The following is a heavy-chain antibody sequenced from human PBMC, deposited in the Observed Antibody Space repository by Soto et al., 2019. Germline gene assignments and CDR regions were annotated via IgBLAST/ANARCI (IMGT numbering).Heavy chain of an antibody. Sequence: QVQLVESGGGVVQHGRSLRLSCAASGLTFNNYGMHWVRQAPGKGLEWVAVISYEGSHTFYADSVKGRFTISRDNSKNTLYLQMNSLRPEDTAVYYCAKDRGRYSGSGSYPDYWGQGTLVTVSS. CDR2: ISYEGSHT. CDR3: AKDRGRYSGSGSYPDY. CDR1: GLTFNNYG. V-gene: IGHV3-30*18. D-gene: IGHD3-10*01. J-gene: IGHJ4*02.